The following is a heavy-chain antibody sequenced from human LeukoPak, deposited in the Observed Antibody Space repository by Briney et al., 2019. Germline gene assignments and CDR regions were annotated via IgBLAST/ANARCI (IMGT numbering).Heavy chain of an antibody. CDR2: IIPILGIT. V-gene: IGHV1-69*04. Sequence: ASVKVSCKASGGTFSSYAISWVRQAPGQGLEWMGRIIPILGITNYAQKFQGRVTITADKSTSTAYMELSSLRSEDTAVYYCARYGPSREGDYVNYWGQGTLVTVSS. CDR1: GGTFSSYA. D-gene: IGHD2-8*01. J-gene: IGHJ4*02. CDR3: ARYGPSREGDYVNY.